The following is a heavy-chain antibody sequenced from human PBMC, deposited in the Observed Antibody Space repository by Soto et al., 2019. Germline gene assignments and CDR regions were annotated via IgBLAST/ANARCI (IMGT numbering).Heavy chain of an antibody. J-gene: IGHJ3*02. CDR2: FDPEDGET. V-gene: IGHV1-24*01. Sequence: ASVKVACKVSGYTLTELSRRWVRQAPGKGLEWMGGFDPEDGETIYAQKFQGRVTMTEDTSTDTAYMELSSLRSEDTAVYYCATAVQKLRFLEWLLYNAFDIWGQGTMVTV. CDR3: ATAVQKLRFLEWLLYNAFDI. D-gene: IGHD3-3*01. CDR1: GYTLTELS.